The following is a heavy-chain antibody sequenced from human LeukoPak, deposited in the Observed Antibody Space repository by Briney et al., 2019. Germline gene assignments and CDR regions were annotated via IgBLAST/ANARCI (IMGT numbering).Heavy chain of an antibody. CDR3: ARDSILERKGGMDV. CDR1: GFTFSNYG. Sequence: PGGSLRLSCAASGFTFSNYGMNWVRQAPGKGLEWVSYISSSSSTIYYADSVKGRFTISRDNAKNSLYLQRNSLRAEDTAVYYCARDSILERKGGMDVWGQGTTVTVSS. J-gene: IGHJ6*02. CDR2: ISSSSSTI. D-gene: IGHD1-1*01. V-gene: IGHV3-48*04.